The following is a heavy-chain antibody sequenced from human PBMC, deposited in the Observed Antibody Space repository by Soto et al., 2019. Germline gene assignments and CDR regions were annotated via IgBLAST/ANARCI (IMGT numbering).Heavy chain of an antibody. CDR2: IWYDGSNK. V-gene: IGHV3-33*01. CDR1: GFTFSSYG. J-gene: IGHJ4*02. CDR3: ARDGRYCSSTSCHFDY. Sequence: QVQLVESGGGVVQPGRSLRLSCAASGFTFSSYGMHWVRQAPGKGLEWVAVIWYDGSNKYYADSVKGRFTISRDNSKNTLYLQMKSLRAEDTAVYYCARDGRYCSSTSCHFDYWGQGTLVTVSS. D-gene: IGHD2-2*01.